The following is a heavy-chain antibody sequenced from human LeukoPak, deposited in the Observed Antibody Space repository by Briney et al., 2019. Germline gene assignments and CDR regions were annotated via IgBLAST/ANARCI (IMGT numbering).Heavy chain of an antibody. V-gene: IGHV4-34*01. D-gene: IGHD5-12*01. J-gene: IGHJ4*02. CDR1: GGSFSGYS. CDR3: ARTTYDRPRVVRD. Sequence: SETLSLTCAVYGGSFSGYSWTWIRQPPGKGLEWSAEINHSVTTNYNPSLRSRGAISLDSSKKQFYLNLSSVTAADTAVYFCARTTYDRPRVVRDWSRGTLVTVSS. CDR2: INHSVTT.